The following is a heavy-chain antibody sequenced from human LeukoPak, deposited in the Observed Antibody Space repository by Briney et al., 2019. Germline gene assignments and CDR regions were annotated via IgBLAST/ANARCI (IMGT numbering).Heavy chain of an antibody. V-gene: IGHV3-64*01. CDR3: GRDLLGSGLDY. CDR2: ISNDAVRT. CDR1: GLTFSSYE. D-gene: IGHD3-16*01. J-gene: IGHJ4*02. Sequence: GGSLRLSCAASGLTFSSYEMNWVRQAPGKGLEYVSAISNDAVRTYYATSVKGRFTISRDNSKNTLFLQMGSLRAEDMAVYYCGRDLLGSGLDYWGQGTLVTVPS.